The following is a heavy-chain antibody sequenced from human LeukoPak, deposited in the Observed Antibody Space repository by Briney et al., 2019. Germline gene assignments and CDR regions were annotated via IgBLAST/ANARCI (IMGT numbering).Heavy chain of an antibody. J-gene: IGHJ5*02. D-gene: IGHD3-3*01. CDR1: GGTFSSYA. CDR3: ALTYYDFWKIQNWFDP. Sequence: VASVKVSCKASGGTFSSYAISWVRQAPGQGLEWMGGIIPIFGTANYAQKFQGRVTITTDESTSTAYMELSSLRSEDTAVYYCALTYYDFWKIQNWFDPWSQGTLVTVSS. V-gene: IGHV1-69*05. CDR2: IIPIFGTA.